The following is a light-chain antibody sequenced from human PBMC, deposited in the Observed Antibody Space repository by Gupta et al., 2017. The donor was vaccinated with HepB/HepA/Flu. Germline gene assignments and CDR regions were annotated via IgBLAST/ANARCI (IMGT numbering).Light chain of an antibody. CDR2: GAS. CDR1: QSVSSN. V-gene: IGKV3-15*01. CDR3: QQYNNWPPWT. Sequence: EIVMTQSPATLSVSPGERATLSCRASQSVSSNLAWYHQKPGQAPRLLIYGASTRATGIPARFSGSGSGTEFTLTISSLQSEDFAVYYCQQYNNWPPWTFGQGTEVEIK. J-gene: IGKJ1*01.